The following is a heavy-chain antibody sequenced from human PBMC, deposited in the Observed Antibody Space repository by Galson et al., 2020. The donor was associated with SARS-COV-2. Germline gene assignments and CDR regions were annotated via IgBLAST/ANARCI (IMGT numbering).Heavy chain of an antibody. CDR2: INPNSGGT. V-gene: IGHV1-2*02. CDR1: GYTFTGYY. CDR3: AREASADYGDYVYWFDP. Sequence: ASEKVSCKASGYTFTGYYMHWVRQAPGQGLEWMGWINPNSGGTNYAQKFQGRVTMTRDTSISTAYMELSRLRSDDTAVYYCAREASADYGDYVYWFDPWGQGTLVTVSS. D-gene: IGHD4-17*01. J-gene: IGHJ5*02.